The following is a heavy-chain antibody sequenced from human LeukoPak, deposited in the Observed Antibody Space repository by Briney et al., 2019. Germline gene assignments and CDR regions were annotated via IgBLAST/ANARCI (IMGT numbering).Heavy chain of an antibody. CDR3: ARGSNDLVVVDY. V-gene: IGHV3-48*03. CDR1: GFTFSSYE. CDR2: ISSSGSTI. D-gene: IGHD3-22*01. J-gene: IGHJ4*02. Sequence: GGSPRLSCAASGFTFSSYEMNWVRQAPGKGLEWVSYISSSGSTIYYADSVKGRFTISRDNAKNSLYLQMNSLRAEDTAVYYCARGSNDLVVVDYWGQGTLVTVSS.